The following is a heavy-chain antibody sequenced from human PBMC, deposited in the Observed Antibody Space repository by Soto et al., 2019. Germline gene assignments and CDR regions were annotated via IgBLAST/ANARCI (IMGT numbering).Heavy chain of an antibody. V-gene: IGHV1-69*13. CDR2: IIPIFGTA. Sequence: SVKVSCKASGGTFSSYAISWVRQAPGQGLEWMGGIIPIFGTANYAQKFQGRVTITADESTSTAYMELSSLRSEDTAVYYCAREPTRYYGSGSSFDYWGQGTLVTVSS. CDR3: AREPTRYYGSGSSFDY. D-gene: IGHD3-10*01. CDR1: GGTFSSYA. J-gene: IGHJ4*02.